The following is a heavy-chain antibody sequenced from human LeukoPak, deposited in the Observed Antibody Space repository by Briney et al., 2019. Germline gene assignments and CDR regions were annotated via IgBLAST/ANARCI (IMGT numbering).Heavy chain of an antibody. D-gene: IGHD1-26*01. V-gene: IGHV4-39*01. CDR2: MYYSGST. Sequence: SETLSLTCTVSGGSISRRRYYWGWIRQPPGKGLEWIGTMYYSGSTYYNPSLKSRVTISVDTSKNQFSLKLSSVTAADTAVYYCARQQVVGATTLDYWGQGTLVTVSS. CDR3: ARQQVVGATTLDY. CDR1: GGSISRRRYY. J-gene: IGHJ4*02.